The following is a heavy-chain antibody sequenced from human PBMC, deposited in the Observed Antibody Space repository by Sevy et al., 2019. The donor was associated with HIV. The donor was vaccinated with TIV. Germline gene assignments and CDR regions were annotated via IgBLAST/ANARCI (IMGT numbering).Heavy chain of an antibody. CDR1: GFTFSTYS. Sequence: GGSLRLSCAASGFTFSTYSMNWVRQAPGKGLEWVSSISSGSTNIYYADSVKGRFTISRDNAKNSLYLQMNSLRAEDTAVYYCARDKGTYYYGSGSYYRQRYYYYGMDVWGQGTTVTVSS. D-gene: IGHD3-10*01. CDR3: ARDKGTYYYGSGSYYRQRYYYYGMDV. CDR2: ISSGSTNI. V-gene: IGHV3-21*01. J-gene: IGHJ6*02.